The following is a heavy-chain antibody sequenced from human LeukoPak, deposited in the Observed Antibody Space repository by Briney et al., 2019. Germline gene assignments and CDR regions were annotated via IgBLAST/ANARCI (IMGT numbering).Heavy chain of an antibody. V-gene: IGHV4-59*01. Sequence: SETLSLTCTVSGGSISSFYWSWIRQPPGKGLEWIGSIYYSRSTNHNPSLKSRLTISLDTSKNQFSLKLTSVTAADTAVYYCARANGRAAATGGWFDPWGQGTLVTVSS. CDR2: IYYSRST. D-gene: IGHD6-13*01. CDR1: GGSISSFY. CDR3: ARANGRAAATGGWFDP. J-gene: IGHJ5*02.